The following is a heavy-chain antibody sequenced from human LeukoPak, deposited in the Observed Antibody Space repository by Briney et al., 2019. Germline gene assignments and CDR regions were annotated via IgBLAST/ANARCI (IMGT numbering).Heavy chain of an antibody. Sequence: GGSLRLSCAASGFTFSSYGMHWVRQAPGKGLEWVAVISYDGSNKYYADSVKGRFTISRDNSKNTLYLQMNSLRAEHTAVYYCAKDARWCSGGSCYGTEFDYWGQGTLVTVSS. CDR1: GFTFSSYG. J-gene: IGHJ4*02. CDR2: ISYDGSNK. CDR3: AKDARWCSGGSCYGTEFDY. D-gene: IGHD2-15*01. V-gene: IGHV3-30*18.